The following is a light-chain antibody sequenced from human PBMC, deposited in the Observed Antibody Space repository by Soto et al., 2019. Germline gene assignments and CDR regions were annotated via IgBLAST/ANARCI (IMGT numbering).Light chain of an antibody. Sequence: EIVLTQSPDTLSLSPWGRATLSCRASQGVTTRLAWYQQKPGQPPRLLISGASVRASGVPVRISGSGSGTDFTLTITRLEPEDFALYYCQQYGGSPITFGLGTDWRL. CDR1: QGVTTR. J-gene: IGKJ5*01. CDR3: QQYGGSPIT. V-gene: IGKV3-20*01. CDR2: GAS.